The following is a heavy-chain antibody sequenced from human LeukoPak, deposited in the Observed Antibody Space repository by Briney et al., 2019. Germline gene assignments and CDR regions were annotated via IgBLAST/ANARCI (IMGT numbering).Heavy chain of an antibody. CDR2: ISEDGGAR. V-gene: IGHV3-23*01. J-gene: IGHJ4*02. Sequence: GGSLRLSCVASGFTFSAYAMSWVRQAPGKGLEWVSAISEDGGARLYADSVKGRFTISRDNSENTVSLQVNSLRAGDTAVYFCAKESLPHRGYYFDSWGRGTLITVSS. D-gene: IGHD3-22*01. CDR3: AKESLPHRGYYFDS. CDR1: GFTFSAYA.